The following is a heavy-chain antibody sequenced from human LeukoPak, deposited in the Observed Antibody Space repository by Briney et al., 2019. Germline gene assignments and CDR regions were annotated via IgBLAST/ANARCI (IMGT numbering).Heavy chain of an antibody. J-gene: IGHJ4*02. CDR3: ARYIGPNIAVAGSDY. V-gene: IGHV4-59*08. Sequence: KPSETLSLTCTVSGGSITSYYWSWIRQPPGKGLEWIGYISYSGSTNYNPSLKSRVTISVDTSKNQFSLKLSSVTAADTAVYYCARYIGPNIAVAGSDYWGKGTLVTVSS. D-gene: IGHD6-19*01. CDR1: GGSITSYY. CDR2: ISYSGST.